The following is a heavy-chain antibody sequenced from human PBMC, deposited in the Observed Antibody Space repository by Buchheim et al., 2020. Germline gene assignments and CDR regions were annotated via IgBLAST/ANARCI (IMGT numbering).Heavy chain of an antibody. D-gene: IGHD3-22*01. J-gene: IGHJ5*02. CDR2: INSDGSST. CDR3: KLSAFGFHSSGYYWFDP. Sequence: EVQLVESGGGLVQPGGSLRLSCAASGFTFSSYWMHWVRQAPGKGLVWVSRINSDGSSTSYADSVKGRFTISRDNAENTLYLQMNSLRAEDTAVYYCKLSAFGFHSSGYYWFDPWGQGTL. V-gene: IGHV3-74*01. CDR1: GFTFSSYW.